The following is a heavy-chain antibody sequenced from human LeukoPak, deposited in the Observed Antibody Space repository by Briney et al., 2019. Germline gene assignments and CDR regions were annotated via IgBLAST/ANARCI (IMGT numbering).Heavy chain of an antibody. CDR3: ARHRKGGAVTTRSYFDY. V-gene: IGHV4-39*01. J-gene: IGHJ4*02. D-gene: IGHD3-16*01. CDR2: IYYSGST. CDR1: GGSISSSGYY. Sequence: SETLSLTCTVSGGSISSSGYYWGWIRQPPGKGLEWIGSIYYSGSTYYNPSLKSRVTISVDTSKNQFSLKLSSVTAADTAVYYCARHRKGGAVTTRSYFDYWGQGTLVTVSS.